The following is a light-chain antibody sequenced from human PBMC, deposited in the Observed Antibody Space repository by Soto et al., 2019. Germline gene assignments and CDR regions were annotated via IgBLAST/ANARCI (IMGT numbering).Light chain of an antibody. J-gene: IGKJ1*01. CDR1: QTISTY. V-gene: IGKV1-39*01. Sequence: DIQMTQSPSSLSASIGDRVTITCRASQTISTYLNWYQQQPGKAPKLLIYAASTLQSGVPSRFCGSGSGTDFTLTISSLQPEDFAIYCCQPSYSSPWTFGQGTKFEIK. CDR3: QPSYSSPWT. CDR2: AAS.